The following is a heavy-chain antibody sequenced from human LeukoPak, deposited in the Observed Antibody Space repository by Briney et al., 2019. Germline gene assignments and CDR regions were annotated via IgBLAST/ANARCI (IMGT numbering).Heavy chain of an antibody. Sequence: SQTLSLTCAISGDSVSNNGASWNWIRQSPSRGLGWLGRTYYRTRWYFDYAVSVRSRATINPDTSKNQFSLQLDSVTPEDTAVYYCARGGAGWYVSVFDPWGQGTLVTVSS. CDR1: GDSVSNNGAS. J-gene: IGHJ5*02. V-gene: IGHV6-1*01. CDR3: ARGGAGWYVSVFDP. D-gene: IGHD6-19*01. CDR2: TYYRTRWYF.